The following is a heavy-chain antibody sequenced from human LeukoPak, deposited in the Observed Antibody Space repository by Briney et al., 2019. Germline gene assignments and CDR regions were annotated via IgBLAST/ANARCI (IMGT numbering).Heavy chain of an antibody. Sequence: ASVKVSCKASGYTFTGYYMHWVRQAPGQGLEWVGWINPSSGGTNYAQNLQGRVTMTRDTSISTAYMELSRLRSDDTAVYYCAILGGIVVVPAAPYYYYYGMDVWGQGTTVTVSS. D-gene: IGHD2-2*01. V-gene: IGHV1-2*02. J-gene: IGHJ6*02. CDR3: AILGGIVVVPAAPYYYYYGMDV. CDR1: GYTFTGYY. CDR2: INPSSGGT.